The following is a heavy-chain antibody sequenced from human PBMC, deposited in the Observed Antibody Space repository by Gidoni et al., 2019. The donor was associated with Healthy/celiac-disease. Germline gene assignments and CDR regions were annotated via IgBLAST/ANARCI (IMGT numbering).Heavy chain of an antibody. CDR1: GLTFSTYR. D-gene: IGHD4-17*01. Sequence: EVQLEESGGGLVKPGGSLRLSCAASGLTFSTYRINWVRQAPGKGLEWVSCITSSSSYIYYAESVKGRFTISRDNAKNSLYLQMNSLGAEDTAVYYCARGGLHGDYERGMDVWGQGTTVTVSS. CDR3: ARGGLHGDYERGMDV. J-gene: IGHJ6*02. CDR2: ITSSSSYI. V-gene: IGHV3-21*01.